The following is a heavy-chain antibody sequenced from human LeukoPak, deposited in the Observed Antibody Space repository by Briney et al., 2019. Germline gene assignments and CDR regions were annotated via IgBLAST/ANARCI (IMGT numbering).Heavy chain of an antibody. J-gene: IGHJ4*02. V-gene: IGHV4-31*03. CDR1: GGSISSGGYY. CDR2: IYYSGST. D-gene: IGHD3-10*01. CDR3: AREQRMVRGVITLDY. Sequence: SQTLSLTCTVSGGSISSGGYYWSWVRQHPGKGLEWIGYIYYSGSTYYNPSLKSRVTISVDTSKNQFSLKLSSVTAADTAVYYCAREQRMVRGVITLDYWGQGTLVTVSS.